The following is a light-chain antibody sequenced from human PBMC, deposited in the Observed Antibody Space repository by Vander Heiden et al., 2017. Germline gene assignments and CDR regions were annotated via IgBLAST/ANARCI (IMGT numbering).Light chain of an antibody. V-gene: IGKV1-5*03. CDR3: QQYNSYRT. Sequence: DIQMTQSPSTLSTSVGDGVTITCRASQSVSIWLAWYQQKPGKAPKLLIYKASSLGSGVPSRFSGSGSGTEFTLTINSLQPDDFATYYCQQYNSYRTFGQGTKVEIK. CDR2: KAS. J-gene: IGKJ1*01. CDR1: QSVSIW.